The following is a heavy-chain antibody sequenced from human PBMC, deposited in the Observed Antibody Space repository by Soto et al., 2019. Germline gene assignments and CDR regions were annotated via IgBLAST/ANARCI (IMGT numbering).Heavy chain of an antibody. Sequence: QLQLQESGPGLVKPSETLSLTCTVSGGSISSSSYYWGWIRQPPGKGLEWIGSIYYSGSTYYNPSLKSRVTISVDTSKNQFSLKLSSVTAADTAVYYCATDHRNYYDSSTGGFDYWGQGTLVTVSS. J-gene: IGHJ4*02. D-gene: IGHD3-22*01. V-gene: IGHV4-39*01. CDR3: ATDHRNYYDSSTGGFDY. CDR1: GGSISSSSYY. CDR2: IYYSGST.